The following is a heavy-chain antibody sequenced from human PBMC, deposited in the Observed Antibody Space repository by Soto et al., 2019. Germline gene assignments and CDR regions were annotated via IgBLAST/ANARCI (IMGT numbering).Heavy chain of an antibody. V-gene: IGHV3-48*03. CDR3: ARAALRYDSSGYDAFDI. D-gene: IGHD3-22*01. CDR1: GFTFSSYE. J-gene: IGHJ3*02. Sequence: GGSLRLSCAASGFTFSSYEMNWVRQAPGKGLEWVSYISSSGSTIYYADSVKGRFTISRDNAKNSLYLQMNSLRAEDMAVYYCARAALRYDSSGYDAFDIWGQGTMVTVSS. CDR2: ISSSGSTI.